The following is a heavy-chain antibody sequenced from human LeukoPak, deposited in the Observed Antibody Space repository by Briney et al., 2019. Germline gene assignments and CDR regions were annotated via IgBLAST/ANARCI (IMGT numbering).Heavy chain of an antibody. CDR3: ARVSRPGGYAMGHNDY. D-gene: IGHD5-18*01. J-gene: IGHJ4*02. CDR2: IIPIFGTA. Sequence: GSSVKVSCKASGGTFSSYAISWVRQAPGQGLEWMGGIIPIFGTANYAQKFQGRVTITADESTSTAYMELSSLRSEDTAVYYCARVSRPGGYAMGHNDYWGQGTLVTVSS. V-gene: IGHV1-69*01. CDR1: GGTFSSYA.